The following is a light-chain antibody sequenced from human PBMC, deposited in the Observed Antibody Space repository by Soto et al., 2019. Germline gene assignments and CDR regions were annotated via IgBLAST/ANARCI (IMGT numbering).Light chain of an antibody. V-gene: IGKV3-20*01. CDR1: QSVSSSY. CDR3: QPYRRSRT. Sequence: EIVLTQSPGTLSLSPGERANLACRASQSVSSSYLAWYQQKPGQAPRLLIYGASRRATGIPDRLSGSGAGTDFALTSSRLEPEDFAVYDCQPYRRSRTFGQGNKLEI. CDR2: GAS. J-gene: IGKJ2*02.